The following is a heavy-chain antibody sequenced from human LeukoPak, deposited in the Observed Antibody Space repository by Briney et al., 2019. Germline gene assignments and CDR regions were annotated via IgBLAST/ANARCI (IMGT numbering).Heavy chain of an antibody. CDR2: ISSSSSYI. Sequence: GGSLRLSCAASGFTFSSYEMNWVRQAPGKGLEWVSSISSSSSYIYYADSVKGRFTISRDNAKNSLYLQMNSLRAEDTAVYYWGRTSTLAAAPGGVFDIWAKGKMVTVSS. J-gene: IGHJ3*02. D-gene: IGHD6-13*01. V-gene: IGHV3-21*01. CDR1: GFTFSSYE. CDR3: GRTSTLAAAPGGVFDI.